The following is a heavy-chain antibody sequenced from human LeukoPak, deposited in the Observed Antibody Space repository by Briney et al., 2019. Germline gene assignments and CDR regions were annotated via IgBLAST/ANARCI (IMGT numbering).Heavy chain of an antibody. CDR1: GGSISSRSYY. CDR3: ARSTWIQLWYYFDY. Sequence: PSETLSLTCTVSGGSISSRSYYWGWIRQPPGKGLEWIGSIYYSGSTYYNPSLKSRVTISVDTSKNQFSLKLSSVTAADTAVYYCARSTWIQLWYYFDYWGQGTLVTVSS. J-gene: IGHJ4*02. V-gene: IGHV4-39*01. D-gene: IGHD5-18*01. CDR2: IYYSGST.